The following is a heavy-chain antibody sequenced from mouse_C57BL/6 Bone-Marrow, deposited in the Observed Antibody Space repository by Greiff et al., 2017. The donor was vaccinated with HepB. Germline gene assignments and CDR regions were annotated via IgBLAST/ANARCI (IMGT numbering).Heavy chain of an antibody. Sequence: EVMLVESGGGLVKPGGSLKLSCAASGFTFSSYAMSWVRQTPEKRLEWVATISDGGSYTYYPDNVKGRFTISRDNAKNNLYLQMSHLKSEDTAMYYCARDAGTVFAYWGQGTLVTVSA. CDR1: GFTFSSYA. CDR2: ISDGGSYT. D-gene: IGHD1-1*01. V-gene: IGHV5-4*01. CDR3: ARDAGTVFAY. J-gene: IGHJ3*01.